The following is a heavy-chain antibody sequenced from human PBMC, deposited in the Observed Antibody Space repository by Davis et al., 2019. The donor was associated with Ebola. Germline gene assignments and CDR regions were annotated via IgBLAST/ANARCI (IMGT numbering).Heavy chain of an antibody. CDR3: ARLNGAVAIY. V-gene: IGHV4-39*01. D-gene: IGHD6-19*01. Sequence: SETLSLTCAVSGGSISSSNWWSWVRQPPGKGLEWIGSIYYSGSTYYNPSLKSRVTISVDTSKNQFSLKLSSVTAADTAVYYCARLNGAVAIYWGQGTLVTVSS. J-gene: IGHJ4*02. CDR2: IYYSGST. CDR1: GGSISSSNW.